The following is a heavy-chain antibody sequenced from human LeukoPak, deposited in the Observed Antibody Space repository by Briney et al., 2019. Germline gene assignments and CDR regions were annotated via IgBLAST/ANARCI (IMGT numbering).Heavy chain of an antibody. V-gene: IGHV3-30*18. CDR1: GFTFSSYG. CDR3: AKDLVGYCSGGSCSGMDV. Sequence: GGSLRPSCAASGFTFSSYGMHWVRQAPGKGLEWVAVISYDGSNKYYADSVKGRFTISRDNSKNTLYLQMNSLRAEDTAVYYCAKDLVGYCSGGSCSGMDVWGQGTTVTVSS. J-gene: IGHJ6*02. CDR2: ISYDGSNK. D-gene: IGHD2-15*01.